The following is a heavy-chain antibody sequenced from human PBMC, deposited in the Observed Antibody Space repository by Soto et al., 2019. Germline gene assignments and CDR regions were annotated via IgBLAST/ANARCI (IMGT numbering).Heavy chain of an antibody. D-gene: IGHD2-2*01. CDR2: VSWNSGSI. CDR1: GFTFDDYA. V-gene: IGHV3-9*01. Sequence: EVQLVESGGGLVQPGRSLRLSCAASGFTFDDYAMHWVRQAPGKGLEWVSGVSWNSGSIGYAVSVKGRFTISRDNTKISLYLKMNSLRAEDTALYYCAKDSRGGYCSSTRGYWSYYYYMGVWGEGTTVTVSS. J-gene: IGHJ6*03. CDR3: AKDSRGGYCSSTRGYWSYYYYMGV.